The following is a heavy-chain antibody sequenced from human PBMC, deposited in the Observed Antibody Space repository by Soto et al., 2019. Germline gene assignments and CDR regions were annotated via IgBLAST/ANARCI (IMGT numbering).Heavy chain of an antibody. CDR3: ARPTNYGSGSFLY. Sequence: PSETLSLTCAVYGGSFSGYYWSWIRQPPGKGLEWIGETNHSGSTNYNPSLKSRVTISVDTSKNQFSLKLSSVTAADTAVYYCARPTNYGSGSFLYWGQGTLVTVSS. CDR2: TNHSGST. V-gene: IGHV4-34*01. CDR1: GGSFSGYY. D-gene: IGHD3-10*01. J-gene: IGHJ4*02.